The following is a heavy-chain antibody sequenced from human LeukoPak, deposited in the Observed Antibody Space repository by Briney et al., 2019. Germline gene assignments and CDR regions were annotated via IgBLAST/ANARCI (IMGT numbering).Heavy chain of an antibody. J-gene: IGHJ4*02. Sequence: SESLSLTCTLSGGSIINYYWNWIRQPPRKGLEWLGYLYYRGSTNYNPPLKTRAPLLLDTSKKQISPKMKSVTPSDTAGYYRARGGGEQLWPYFDFWGQGSLVTVSS. CDR2: LYYRGST. D-gene: IGHD6-13*01. CDR3: ARGGGEQLWPYFDF. V-gene: IGHV4-59*12. CDR1: GGSIINYY.